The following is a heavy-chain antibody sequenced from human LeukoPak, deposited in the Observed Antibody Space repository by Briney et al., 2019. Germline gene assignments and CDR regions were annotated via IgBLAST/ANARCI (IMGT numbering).Heavy chain of an antibody. Sequence: GGSLRLSCAASGFTFSSYAMSWVRQVPGKGLEWVSAISGSGGSTYYADSVKGRFTISRDNSKNTLYLQMNSLRAEDTAVYYCAKAASRYSSGWYDYWGQGTLVTVSS. J-gene: IGHJ4*02. D-gene: IGHD6-19*01. V-gene: IGHV3-23*01. CDR3: AKAASRYSSGWYDY. CDR1: GFTFSSYA. CDR2: ISGSGGST.